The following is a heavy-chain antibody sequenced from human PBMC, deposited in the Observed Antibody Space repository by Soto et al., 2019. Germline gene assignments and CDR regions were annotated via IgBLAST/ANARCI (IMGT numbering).Heavy chain of an antibody. J-gene: IGHJ3*02. V-gene: IGHV1-46*03. CDR3: ARDSPDPGIAAAGTSAFDI. Sequence: ASVKVSCKASGYTFTGDGISWVRQAPGQGLEWMGIINPSGGSTSYAQKFQGRVTMTRDTSTSTVYMELSSLRSEDTAVYYCARDSPDPGIAAAGTSAFDIWGQGTMVTVSS. D-gene: IGHD6-13*01. CDR1: GYTFTGDG. CDR2: INPSGGST.